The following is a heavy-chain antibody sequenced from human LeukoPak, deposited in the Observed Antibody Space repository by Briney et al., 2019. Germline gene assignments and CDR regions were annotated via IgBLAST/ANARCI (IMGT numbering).Heavy chain of an antibody. D-gene: IGHD3-3*01. J-gene: IGHJ4*02. CDR1: GGTFSSYA. CDR2: IIPIFGTA. Sequence: ASVKVSCKASGGTFSSYAISWVRQAPGQGLEWMGGIIPIFGTANHAQKFQGRVTITADESTSTAYMELSSLRSEDTAVYYCARLEGYDFWSGYSYYFDYWGQGTLVTVSS. V-gene: IGHV1-69*13. CDR3: ARLEGYDFWSGYSYYFDY.